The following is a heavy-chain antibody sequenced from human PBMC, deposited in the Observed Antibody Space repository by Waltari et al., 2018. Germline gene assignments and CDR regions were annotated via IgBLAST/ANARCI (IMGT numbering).Heavy chain of an antibody. CDR3: ARSPVVAATLDYYYYGMDV. Sequence: EVQLVESGGGLVKPGGSLRLSCAASGFTFSSYSMNWVRQAPGKGLEWVSSISSSSSYIYYADSVKGRFTISRDNAKNSLYLQMNSLRAEDTAVYYCARSPVVAATLDYYYYGMDVWGQGTTVTVSS. D-gene: IGHD2-15*01. CDR2: ISSSSSYI. J-gene: IGHJ6*02. V-gene: IGHV3-21*01. CDR1: GFTFSSYS.